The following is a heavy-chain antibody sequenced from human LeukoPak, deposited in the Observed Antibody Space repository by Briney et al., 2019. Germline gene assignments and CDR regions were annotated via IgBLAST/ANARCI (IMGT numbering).Heavy chain of an antibody. D-gene: IGHD3-9*01. V-gene: IGHV4-39*07. J-gene: IGHJ5*02. CDR2: IYYSGST. CDR3: ARDRGYDILTGYYGDNWFDP. Sequence: PSETLSLTCTVSGGSISSSSYYWGWIRQPPGKGLEWIGSIYYSGSTYYNLSLKSRVTISVDTSKNQFSLKLSSVTAADTAVYYCARDRGYDILTGYYGDNWFDPWGQGTLVTVSS. CDR1: GGSISSSSYY.